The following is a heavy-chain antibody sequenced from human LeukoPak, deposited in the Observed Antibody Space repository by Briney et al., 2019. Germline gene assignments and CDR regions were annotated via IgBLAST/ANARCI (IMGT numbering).Heavy chain of an antibody. CDR1: GYSFTSYG. V-gene: IGHV1-18*01. D-gene: IGHD2-15*01. CDR2: ISTYNGDT. J-gene: IGHJ4*02. CDR3: ARDWFCSGGSCYDCFDD. Sequence: ASVKVSCKASGYSFTSYGISWVRQAPGQGLEWMGWISTYNGDTNYAQNVQGRVTMTTDTSTSTAYMELRSLRSDDTAVYYCARDWFCSGGSCYDCFDDWGQGTLVTVSS.